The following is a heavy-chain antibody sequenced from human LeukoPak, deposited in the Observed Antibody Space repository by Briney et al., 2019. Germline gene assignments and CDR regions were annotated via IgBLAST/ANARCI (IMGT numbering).Heavy chain of an antibody. CDR1: GFTTFSTYA. Sequence: GRSLRLSWAASGFTTFSTYAMHWVRQAPGKGLEWVAVIWYDGSNKYYADSVKGRFTISRDNSKNTLYLQMNSLRAEDTAVYYCAKSYYYDKLAYYWGQGTLVTVSS. J-gene: IGHJ4*02. CDR3: AKSYYYDKLAYY. CDR2: IWYDGSNK. V-gene: IGHV3-33*06. D-gene: IGHD3-22*01.